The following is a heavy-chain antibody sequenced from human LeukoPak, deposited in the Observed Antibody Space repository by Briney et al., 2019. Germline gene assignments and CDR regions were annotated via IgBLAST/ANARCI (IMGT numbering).Heavy chain of an antibody. CDR2: IKHDGSEE. J-gene: IGHJ4*02. D-gene: IGHD3-16*02. Sequence: PGGSLRLSCVASGLCISGQWMNWVGQAPGQGLEWVANIKHDGSEEYYVDSVKGRFTVSRDDGRNSVSLQMNSVRAEDTAVYYCGYTNNFYHWGQGTLVVVSS. CDR3: GYTNNFYH. V-gene: IGHV3-7*01. CDR1: GLCISGQW.